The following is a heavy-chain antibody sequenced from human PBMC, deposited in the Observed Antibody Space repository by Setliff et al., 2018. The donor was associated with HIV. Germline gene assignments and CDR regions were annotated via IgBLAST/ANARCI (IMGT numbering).Heavy chain of an antibody. CDR3: ARGIRTAAAPTFDH. Sequence: SETLSLTCTVSGVATGSNYWTWIRQSPGKGLEWIGYVYYGGITNYSPSLKSRVSISIDTSKNQFYLNLGSVTTADTAVYSCARGIRTAAAPTFDHWGQGALVTVSS. D-gene: IGHD6-13*01. CDR1: GVATGSNY. V-gene: IGHV4-59*01. CDR2: VYYGGIT. J-gene: IGHJ4*02.